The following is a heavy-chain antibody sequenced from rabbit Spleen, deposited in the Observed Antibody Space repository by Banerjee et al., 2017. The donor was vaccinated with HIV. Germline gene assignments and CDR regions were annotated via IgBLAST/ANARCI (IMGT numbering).Heavy chain of an antibody. J-gene: IGHJ6*01. CDR2: ISGASSGGT. CDR3: ARDTASSFSSYGMDL. CDR1: GFTISSSYW. Sequence: LEESGGGLVQPEGSLTLTCTASGFTISSSYWICWVRQAPGKGPEWIACISGASSGGTHYATWAKGRFTVSKTSSTTVTLQLNSLTAADTATYFCARDTASSFSSYGMDLWGQGTLVTVS. V-gene: IGHV1S45*01. D-gene: IGHD8-1*01.